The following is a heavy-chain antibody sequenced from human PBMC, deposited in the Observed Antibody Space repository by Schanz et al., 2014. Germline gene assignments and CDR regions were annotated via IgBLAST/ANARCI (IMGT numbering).Heavy chain of an antibody. CDR1: GFTFSSYW. CDR2: IKSDGSST. D-gene: IGHD2-2*01. J-gene: IGHJ5*02. Sequence: EVQLLESGGGLVQPGGSLRLSCAASGFTFSSYWMHWVRQVPGKGLVWVSRIKSDGSSTSYADSVKGRFTISRDNAKNTLFLQMNSLRAEDTAVYYCARAGYDADNWFDPWGQGTLVTVSS. CDR3: ARAGYDADNWFDP. V-gene: IGHV3-74*02.